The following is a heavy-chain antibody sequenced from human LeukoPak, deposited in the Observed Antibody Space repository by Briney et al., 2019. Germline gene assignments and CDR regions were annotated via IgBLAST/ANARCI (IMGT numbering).Heavy chain of an antibody. D-gene: IGHD7-27*01. V-gene: IGHV4-4*07. CDR1: GGSISSYY. J-gene: IGHJ5*02. Sequence: SETLSLTCTVSGGSISSYYWSWIRQPAGKGLEWIGRIYTSGSTNYNPSLKSRVTMSVDTSKNQFSLKLSSVTAADTAVYYCARDQTPGDWFDPWGLSTLVTVSS. CDR2: IYTSGST. CDR3: ARDQTPGDWFDP.